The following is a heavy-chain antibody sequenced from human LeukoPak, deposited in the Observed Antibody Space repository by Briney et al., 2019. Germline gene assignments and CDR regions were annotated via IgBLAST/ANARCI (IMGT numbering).Heavy chain of an antibody. Sequence: GGSLRLSCAASGFTFSSYSMNWVRQAPGKGLEWVSSISSSSSYIYYADSVKGRFTISRDNAKNSLYLQMNSLRAEDTAVYYCARGSRAGSGGGCSDYWGQGTLVTVSS. CDR1: GFTFSSYS. V-gene: IGHV3-21*01. J-gene: IGHJ4*02. D-gene: IGHD2-15*01. CDR3: ARGSRAGSGGGCSDY. CDR2: ISSSSSYI.